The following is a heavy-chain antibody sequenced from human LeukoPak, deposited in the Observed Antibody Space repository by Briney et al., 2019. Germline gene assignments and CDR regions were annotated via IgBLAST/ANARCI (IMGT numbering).Heavy chain of an antibody. CDR3: ARNSVAGTGNY. CDR1: GFTVSTNY. V-gene: IGHV3-53*01. J-gene: IGHJ4*02. CDR2: FYSGGDR. Sequence: GGSLRLSCAASGFTVSTNYMSWVRQAPGKGLEWVLVFYSGGDRYYADSVKGRFTISRDNSKNTVYLQMNSLRPEDTAVYYCARNSVAGTGNYWGQGTLVTVSS. D-gene: IGHD6-19*01.